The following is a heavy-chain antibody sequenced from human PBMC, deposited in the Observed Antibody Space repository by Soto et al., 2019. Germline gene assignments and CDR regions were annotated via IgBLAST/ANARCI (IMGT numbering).Heavy chain of an antibody. V-gene: IGHV4-30-4*01. CDR3: AREGLDLERRRYGMDV. D-gene: IGHD1-1*01. J-gene: IGHJ6*02. Sequence: SETLSLTCTVSGGSISSVYYWWGWILQPAGRGEEWVGYIYDSESTYYDPTVTSRVTISVDTSKNKFSLKLSSVTAADTAVYYCAREGLDLERRRYGMDVWGQGTTVTVSS. CDR2: IYDSEST. CDR1: GGSISSVYYW.